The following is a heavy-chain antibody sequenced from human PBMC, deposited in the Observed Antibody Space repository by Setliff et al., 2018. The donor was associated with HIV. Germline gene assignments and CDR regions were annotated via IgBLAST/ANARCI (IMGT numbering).Heavy chain of an antibody. CDR1: GGSISSYY. J-gene: IGHJ5*02. CDR3: ARDTAPGIGQAANWFDP. V-gene: IGHV4-4*07. Sequence: SETLSLTCTVSGGSISSYYWSWIRQPAGKGLEWIGRIYTSGSTNYNPSLKSRVTMSVDTSKNQFSLKLSSVTAADTAVYYCARDTAPGIGQAANWFDPWGQGTLVTVSS. CDR2: IYTSGST. D-gene: IGHD3-10*01.